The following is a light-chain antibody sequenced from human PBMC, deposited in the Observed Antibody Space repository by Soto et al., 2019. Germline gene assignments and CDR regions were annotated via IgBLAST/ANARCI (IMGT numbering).Light chain of an antibody. V-gene: IGKV1-39*01. CDR3: QQSYSTIRT. CDR2: AAS. CDR1: QNINNY. Sequence: DIQMTQSPSSLSASIGERVTITCRKRQNINNYLNWSQQKSGNAPELLFYAASSLQRGVPSRVSGSWSGTDFKLTINSMHPEDGAIYYFQQSYSTIRTFGQGTNIKIK. J-gene: IGKJ2*01.